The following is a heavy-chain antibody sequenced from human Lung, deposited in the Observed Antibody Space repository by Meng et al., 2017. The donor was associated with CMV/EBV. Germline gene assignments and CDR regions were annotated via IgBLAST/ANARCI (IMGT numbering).Heavy chain of an antibody. CDR3: ANLGRTIRDY. CDR2: IKQDGSEK. V-gene: IGHV3-7*03. D-gene: IGHD4/OR15-4a*01. Sequence: GGSXRLSCAASAFTVSSKYMSWVRRAPGKGLERVANIKQDGSEKYYVGSVKGRFTISRDNAKNSLYLQMNSLRAEDTAVYYCANLGRTIRDYWGQGTLVTVSS. J-gene: IGHJ4*02. CDR1: AFTVSSKY.